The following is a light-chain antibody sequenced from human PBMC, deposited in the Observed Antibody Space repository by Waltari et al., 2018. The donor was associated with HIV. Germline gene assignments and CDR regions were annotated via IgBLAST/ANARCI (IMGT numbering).Light chain of an antibody. J-gene: IGLJ2*01. CDR3: HSRNTTGHHVV. CDR2: GRN. Sequence: SSELTQDPSVSVALVQTVRITCRGDCRRSYYASWYQQKSGQAPVVFFFGRNNRPSGIPDRCSGASSGNTASLTITGAQAEDEADYYCHSRNTTGHHVVFGGGTKVTVL. CDR1: CRRSYY. V-gene: IGLV3-19*01.